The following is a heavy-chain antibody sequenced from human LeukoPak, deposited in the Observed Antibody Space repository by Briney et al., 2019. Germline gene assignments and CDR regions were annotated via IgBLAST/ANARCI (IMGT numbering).Heavy chain of an antibody. CDR3: AKAESLMVYAIYDYYYYMDV. J-gene: IGHJ6*03. D-gene: IGHD2-8*01. Sequence: PGGSLRLSYAASGFTFSSYAMSWVRQAPGKGLEWVSAISGSGGSTYYADSVKGRFTISRDNSKNTLYLQMNSLRAEDTAVYYCAKAESLMVYAIYDYYYYMDVWGKGTTVTVSS. CDR1: GFTFSSYA. CDR2: ISGSGGST. V-gene: IGHV3-23*01.